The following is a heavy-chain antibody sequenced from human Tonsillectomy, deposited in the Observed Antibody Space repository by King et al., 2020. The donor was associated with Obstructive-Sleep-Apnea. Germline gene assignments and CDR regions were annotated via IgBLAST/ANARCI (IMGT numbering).Heavy chain of an antibody. D-gene: IGHD6-19*01. J-gene: IGHJ4*02. Sequence: CTHAPDAVKGRFTISRDNSKETLYLQMTSLTEEDTAIYFCVKDRYMQWLVGGDFENWGQGTLVTV. CDR3: VKDRYMQWLVGGDFEN. CDR2: CT. V-gene: IGHV3-64D*09.